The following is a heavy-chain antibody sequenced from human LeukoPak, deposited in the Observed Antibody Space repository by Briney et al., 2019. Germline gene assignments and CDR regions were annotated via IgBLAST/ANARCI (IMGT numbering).Heavy chain of an antibody. CDR3: AREWGMGPVVVTATTNFDY. D-gene: IGHD2-21*02. J-gene: IGHJ4*02. CDR1: GGSISSSGYY. Sequence: SETLSLTCTVSGGSISSSGYYWGWIRQPPGKGLEWIGSMYYSGSTYYNPSLKSRVTISVDKSKNQFSLKLSSVTAADTAVYYCAREWGMGPVVVTATTNFDYWGQGTLVTVSS. CDR2: MYYSGST. V-gene: IGHV4-39*07.